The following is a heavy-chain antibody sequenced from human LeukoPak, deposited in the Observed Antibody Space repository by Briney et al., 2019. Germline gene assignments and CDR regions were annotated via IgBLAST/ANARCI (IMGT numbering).Heavy chain of an antibody. CDR2: ISWNGGSI. Sequence: PGGSLRLSCAASGFSFDDYALHWVRQAPGKGLEWVSGISWNGGSIGYADSVKGRFTISRDNAKNSLYLQMSSLRAEDTALYYCAKGDSSGFYPPSDYWGQGTLVTVSS. CDR1: GFSFDDYA. J-gene: IGHJ4*02. CDR3: AKGDSSGFYPPSDY. V-gene: IGHV3-9*01. D-gene: IGHD3-22*01.